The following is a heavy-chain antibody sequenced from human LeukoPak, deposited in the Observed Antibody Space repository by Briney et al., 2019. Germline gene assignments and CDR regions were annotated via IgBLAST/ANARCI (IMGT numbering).Heavy chain of an antibody. D-gene: IGHD5-12*01. CDR1: GFTFSSYG. CDR3: ARDMGYSGYDSRDVDY. V-gene: IGHV3-30*02. J-gene: IGHJ4*02. CDR2: IRYDGSNK. Sequence: GGSLRLSCAASGFTFSSYGMHWVRQAPGKGLEWVAFIRYDGSNKYYADSVKGRFTISRDNSKNTLYLQMNSLRAEDTAVYYCARDMGYSGYDSRDVDYWGQGTLVTVSS.